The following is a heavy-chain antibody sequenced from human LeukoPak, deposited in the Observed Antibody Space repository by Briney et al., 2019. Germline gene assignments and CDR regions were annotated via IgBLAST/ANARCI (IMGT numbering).Heavy chain of an antibody. CDR2: INPTDGSN. V-gene: IGHV1-46*01. J-gene: IGHJ4*02. CDR3: AILTTDENEDFDY. CDR1: GYTFTSYY. Sequence: ASVKVSCKASGYTFTSYYLHWVRQAPGQGLEWMGVINPTDGSNSYEQKFQGRVTMTRDTSTSTVYMELSSLRSEDTAVYYCAILTTDENEDFDYWGQGTLVTVSS. D-gene: IGHD4-17*01.